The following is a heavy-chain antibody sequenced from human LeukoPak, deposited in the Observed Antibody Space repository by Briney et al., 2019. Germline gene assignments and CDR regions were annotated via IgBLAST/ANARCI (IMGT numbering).Heavy chain of an antibody. CDR1: GFIFSSYA. J-gene: IGHJ4*01. V-gene: IGHV3-23*01. CDR3: AKDPYSGSYYDY. D-gene: IGHD1-26*01. CDR2: ISGSGGST. Sequence: GGSLRLSCAASGFIFSSYAMSWVRQAPGKGLEWVSAISGSGGSTYYADSVKGRFTISRDNSKNTLYLQMNSLRAEDTAVYYCAKDPYSGSYYDYWGQGTLVTGSS.